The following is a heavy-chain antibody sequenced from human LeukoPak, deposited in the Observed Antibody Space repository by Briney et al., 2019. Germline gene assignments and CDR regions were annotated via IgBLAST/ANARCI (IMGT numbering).Heavy chain of an antibody. CDR3: AREYYDFWSGYYRYDAFDI. Sequence: GGSLRLSCAASGFTFSSYGTHWVRQAPGKGLEWVAFIRYDGSNKYYADSVKGRFTISRDNSKNTLYLQMNSLRAEDTAVYYCAREYYDFWSGYYRYDAFDIWGQGTMVTVSS. J-gene: IGHJ3*02. D-gene: IGHD3-3*01. CDR1: GFTFSSYG. CDR2: IRYDGSNK. V-gene: IGHV3-30*02.